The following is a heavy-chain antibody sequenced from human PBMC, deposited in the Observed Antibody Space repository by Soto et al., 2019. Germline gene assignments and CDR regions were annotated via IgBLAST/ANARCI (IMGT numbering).Heavy chain of an antibody. CDR3: ARLYDYVWGSYFDDY. CDR2: IYHSGST. V-gene: IGHV4-4*02. Sequence: QVQLQESGPGLVKPSGTLSLTCAVSGGSISSSNWWSWVRQPPGKGLEWIGEIYHSGSTNYNPSLKSRVTISVEKSKNQFSLKLSSVTAADTAVYYCARLYDYVWGSYFDDYWGQGTLVTVSS. D-gene: IGHD3-16*01. CDR1: GGSISSSNW. J-gene: IGHJ4*02.